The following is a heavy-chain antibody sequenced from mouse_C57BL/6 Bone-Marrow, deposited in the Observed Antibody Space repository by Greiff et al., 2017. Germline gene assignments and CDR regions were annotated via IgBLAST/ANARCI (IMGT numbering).Heavy chain of an antibody. J-gene: IGHJ1*03. CDR3: TTGITTVVATRYFDV. V-gene: IGHV14-4*01. CDR1: GFNIKDDY. Sequence: VQLKESGAELVRPGASVKLSCTASGFNIKDDYMHWVKQRPEQGLEWIGWIDPENGDTEYASKFQGKATITADTSSNTAYLQLSSLKSEDTAVYYCTTGITTVVATRYFDVWGTGTTVTVSS. CDR2: IDPENGDT. D-gene: IGHD1-1*01.